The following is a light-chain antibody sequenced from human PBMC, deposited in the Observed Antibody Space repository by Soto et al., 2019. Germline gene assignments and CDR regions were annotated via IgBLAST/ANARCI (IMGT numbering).Light chain of an antibody. CDR2: GAS. Sequence: EIVMTQSPATLSVSPGERATLSCRASQSVSSQLAGYQQKPGQPPRLLIYGASTRATGIPARFSGSGSGTEVTLPISSLQSEDFSVSYCQQYHNSSPWTFGQGTKVEIK. J-gene: IGKJ1*01. V-gene: IGKV3-15*01. CDR1: QSVSSQ. CDR3: QQYHNSSPWT.